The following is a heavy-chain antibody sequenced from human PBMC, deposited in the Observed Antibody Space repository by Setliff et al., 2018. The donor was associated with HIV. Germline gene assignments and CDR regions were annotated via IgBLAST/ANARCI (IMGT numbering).Heavy chain of an antibody. CDR2: VLYNGGT. D-gene: IGHD1-26*01. CDR3: ARDLGGLWEVFDC. V-gene: IGHV4-34*12. Sequence: PSETLSLTCTIYGGSFSGNHWSWIRQSPGNGLEWIGEVLYNGGTRYNPSLENRVSMSVDTSKNQFSLKLLSVTAADTAVYYCARDLGGLWEVFDCWGQGTLVTVSS. J-gene: IGHJ4*02. CDR1: GGSFSGNH.